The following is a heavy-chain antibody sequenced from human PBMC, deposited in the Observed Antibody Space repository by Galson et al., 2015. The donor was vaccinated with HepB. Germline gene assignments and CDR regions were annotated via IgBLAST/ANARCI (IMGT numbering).Heavy chain of an antibody. D-gene: IGHD4-11*01. CDR1: GFSFSNYG. Sequence: SLRLSCAASGFSFSNYGMHWVRQAPGKGLEWVSLIFNDGGNKNYADSVKGRFTISRDNSKNTLYLQMDSLRSEDTAVYYCARESPRPTITDDDSNTYYYYGMDVSGQATTFTGSS. J-gene: IGHJ6*02. CDR3: ARESPRPTITDDDSNTYYYYGMDV. V-gene: IGHV3-33*08. CDR2: IFNDGGNK.